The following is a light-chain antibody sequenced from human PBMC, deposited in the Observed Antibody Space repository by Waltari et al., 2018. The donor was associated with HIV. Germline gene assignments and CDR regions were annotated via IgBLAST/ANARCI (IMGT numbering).Light chain of an antibody. Sequence: SSELTQDPAVSVALGQTVRITCQGDSLRSYYASWYQQKPEQAPVLVIYGKNTRPSGIPDRFSASSSGTTASLTISGAQAEDEADYYCNSRDTSGNHQVFGGGTTLTVL. CDR2: GKN. CDR1: SLRSYY. CDR3: NSRDTSGNHQV. V-gene: IGLV3-19*01. J-gene: IGLJ2*01.